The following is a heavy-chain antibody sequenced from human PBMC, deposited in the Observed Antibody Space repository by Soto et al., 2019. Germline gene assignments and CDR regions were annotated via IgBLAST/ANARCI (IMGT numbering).Heavy chain of an antibody. J-gene: IGHJ6*02. CDR3: AGAYYGSGSYPRYYYGMDV. CDR1: GGSISSYY. D-gene: IGHD3-10*01. CDR2: IYYSGST. V-gene: IGHV4-59*01. Sequence: SETLSLTCTVSGGSISSYYWSWIRQPPGKGLEWIGYIYYSGSTNYNPSLKSRVTISVDTSKNQFSLKLSSVTAADTAVYYCAGAYYGSGSYPRYYYGMDVWGQGTTVTVSS.